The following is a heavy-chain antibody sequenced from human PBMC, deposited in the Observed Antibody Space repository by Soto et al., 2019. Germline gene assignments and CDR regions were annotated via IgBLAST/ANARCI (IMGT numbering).Heavy chain of an antibody. J-gene: IGHJ3*02. D-gene: IGHD2-15*01. CDR3: ARDCSGGSCYAEGGRAFDI. CDR2: IYSGGST. Sequence: GGSLRLSCAASGFTVSSNYMSWVRQAPGKGLEWVSVIYSGGSTYYADSVKGRFTISRDNSKNTLYLQMNSLRAEDTAVYYCARDCSGGSCYAEGGRAFDIWGQGTMVTVSS. V-gene: IGHV3-53*01. CDR1: GFTVSSNY.